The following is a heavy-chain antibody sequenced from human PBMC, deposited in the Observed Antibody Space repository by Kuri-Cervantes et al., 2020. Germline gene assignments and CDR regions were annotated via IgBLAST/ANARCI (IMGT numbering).Heavy chain of an antibody. Sequence: GESLKISCAASEFTFSSYAMHWVRQAPGKGLEWVAVISYDGSNKYYADSVKGRFTISRDNSQNTLYLQMNSLRPEDTAVYYCARGGSWIAVAGSHVDYWGQGTLVTVSS. V-gene: IGHV3-30-3*01. D-gene: IGHD6-19*01. CDR3: ARGGSWIAVAGSHVDY. CDR1: EFTFSSYA. CDR2: ISYDGSNK. J-gene: IGHJ4*02.